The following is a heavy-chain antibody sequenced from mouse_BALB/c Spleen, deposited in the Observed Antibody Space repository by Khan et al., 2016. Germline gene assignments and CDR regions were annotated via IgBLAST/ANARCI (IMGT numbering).Heavy chain of an antibody. Sequence: QIQLVQSGPELKKPGETVKISCKASGYTFTDYSMHWVKQAPGKGLKWMGWINTETGEPTYADDFKGRFAFSLETSASTAYLQINNLKNEDTATYFCARRDYDEGPWFAYWGQGTLVTVSA. J-gene: IGHJ3*01. D-gene: IGHD2-4*01. V-gene: IGHV9-2-1*01. CDR3: ARRDYDEGPWFAY. CDR1: GYTFTDYS. CDR2: INTETGEP.